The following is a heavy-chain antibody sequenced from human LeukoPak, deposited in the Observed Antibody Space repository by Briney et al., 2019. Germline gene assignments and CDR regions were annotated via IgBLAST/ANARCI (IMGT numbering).Heavy chain of an antibody. V-gene: IGHV3-15*01. CDR2: IKNKTDGVTT. CDR3: TTDGVVVVPAAMPGDY. D-gene: IGHD2-2*01. CDR1: GFTFSNAW. Sequence: PGGSLRLSCAASGFTFSNAWMSWVRQAPGKGLEWVGCIKNKTDGVTTDYAAPVKGRFTISRDDSKNTLYLQMNSLKTEDTAVYYCTTDGVVVVPAAMPGDYWGQGTLVTVSS. J-gene: IGHJ4*02.